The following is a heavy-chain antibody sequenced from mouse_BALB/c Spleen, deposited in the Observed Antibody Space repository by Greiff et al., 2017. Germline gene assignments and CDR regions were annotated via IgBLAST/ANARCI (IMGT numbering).Heavy chain of an antibody. V-gene: IGHV2-9*02. CDR1: GFSLTSYG. CDR2: IWAGGST. J-gene: IGHJ3*01. CDR3: ARGGPFYGSSLAY. Sequence: VKLMESGPGLVAPSQSLSITCTVSGFSLTSYGVHWVRQPPGKGLEWLGVIWAGGSTNYNSALMSRLSISKDNSKSQVFLKMNSLQTDDTAMYYCARGGPFYGSSLAYWGQGTLVTVSA. D-gene: IGHD1-1*01.